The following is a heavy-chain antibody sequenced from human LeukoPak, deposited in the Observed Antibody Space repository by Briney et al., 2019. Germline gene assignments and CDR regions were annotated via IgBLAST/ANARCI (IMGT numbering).Heavy chain of an antibody. CDR1: GYTFTSYA. J-gene: IGHJ3*01. V-gene: IGHV7-4-1*02. Sequence: GASVKVSCKASGYTFTSYAMNWVRQAPGQGLEWMGWINTNTGNPTYAQGFTGRFVFSLDTSVSTAYLQISSLKAEDTAVYYCATDYYDSSGYNPVILPNAFDVWGQGTMVTVSS. D-gene: IGHD3-22*01. CDR2: INTNTGNP. CDR3: ATDYYDSSGYNPVILPNAFDV.